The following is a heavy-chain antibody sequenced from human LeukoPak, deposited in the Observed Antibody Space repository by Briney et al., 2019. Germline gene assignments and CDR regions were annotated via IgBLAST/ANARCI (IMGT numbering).Heavy chain of an antibody. V-gene: IGHV3-48*03. D-gene: IGHD3-9*01. CDR1: GFTFSSYE. CDR2: ISSSGSTI. CDR3: ARGDTHHVLRYFDWLIDY. Sequence: GGSLRLSCAASGFTFSSYEMNWVRQAPGKGLEWDSYISSSGSTIYYADSVKGRFTISRDNAKNSLYLQMNSLRAEDTAVYYCARGDTHHVLRYFDWLIDYWGQGTLVTVSS. J-gene: IGHJ4*02.